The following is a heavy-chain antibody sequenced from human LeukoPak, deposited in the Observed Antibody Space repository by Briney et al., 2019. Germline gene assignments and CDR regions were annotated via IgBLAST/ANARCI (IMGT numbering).Heavy chain of an antibody. V-gene: IGHV4-34*01. Sequence: SETLSLTCAVYGGSFSGYYWSWIRQPPGKGLEWIGEINHSGSTNYNPSLKSRVTISVDTSKNQFSLKLSSVTAADTAVYYCARGGRDGYNSDAFGIWGQGTMVTVSS. CDR2: INHSGST. CDR1: GGSFSGYY. J-gene: IGHJ3*02. CDR3: ARGGRDGYNSDAFGI. D-gene: IGHD5-24*01.